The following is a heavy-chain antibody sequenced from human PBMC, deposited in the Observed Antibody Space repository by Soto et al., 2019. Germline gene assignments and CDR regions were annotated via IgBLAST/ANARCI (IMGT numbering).Heavy chain of an antibody. Sequence: GGSLRLSCAASEFTFSSYAMSWVRQAPGKGLEWVSAISSSGGGTYYADSVKGRFTISRDNSKSTLYLQMNSLRAEDTAVYYYAKAHQRDCCRTSGTFDFLRQGA. J-gene: IGHJ4*02. CDR3: AKAHQRDCCRTSGTFDF. CDR1: EFTFSSYA. CDR2: ISSSGGGT. D-gene: IGHD2-2*01. V-gene: IGHV3-23*01.